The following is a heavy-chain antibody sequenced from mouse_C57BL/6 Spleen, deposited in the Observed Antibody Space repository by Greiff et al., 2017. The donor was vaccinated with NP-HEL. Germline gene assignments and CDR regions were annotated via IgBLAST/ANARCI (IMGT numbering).Heavy chain of an antibody. Sequence: QVHVKQPGAELVKPGASVKLSCKASGYTFTSYWMHWVKQRPGQGLEWIGMIHPNSGSTNYNEKFKSKATLTVDKSSSTAYMQLSSLTSEDSAVYYCARGYGGVDYWGQGTSVTVSS. D-gene: IGHD1-1*02. J-gene: IGHJ4*01. CDR2: IHPNSGST. CDR3: ARGYGGVDY. V-gene: IGHV1-64*01. CDR1: GYTFTSYW.